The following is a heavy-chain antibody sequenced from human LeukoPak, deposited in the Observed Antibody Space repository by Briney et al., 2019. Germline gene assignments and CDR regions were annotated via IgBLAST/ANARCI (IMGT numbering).Heavy chain of an antibody. CDR1: GFTFSSYW. V-gene: IGHV3-7*03. Sequence: PGGSLRLSCAASGFTFSSYWMMWVRQAPGKGLEWVANINQDGTEKYFVDSVKGRFTISRDNAKNSLYLQMNSLRAEDTAVYYCTVTPGAIVENWGQGTLDTVSS. J-gene: IGHJ4*02. D-gene: IGHD3-16*02. CDR3: TVTPGAIVEN. CDR2: INQDGTEK.